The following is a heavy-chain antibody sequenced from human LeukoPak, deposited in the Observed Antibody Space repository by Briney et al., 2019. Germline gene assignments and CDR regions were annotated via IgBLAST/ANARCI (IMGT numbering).Heavy chain of an antibody. CDR1: GGSINSYY. CDR2: ISYSGTT. D-gene: IGHD5-18*01. CDR3: ARDGDTAMILFAFDI. J-gene: IGHJ3*02. Sequence: SETLSPTCTVSGGSINSYYWSWIRQPPGKGLEWVGYISYSGTTSYDPSHKSRVTMSLDTSKNQFSLKLSSVTATDTAVYYCARDGDTAMILFAFDIWGQGTMVTVSS. V-gene: IGHV4-59*12.